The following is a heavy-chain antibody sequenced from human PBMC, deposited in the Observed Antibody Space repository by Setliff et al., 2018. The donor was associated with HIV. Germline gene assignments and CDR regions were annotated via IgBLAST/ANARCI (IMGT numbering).Heavy chain of an antibody. CDR1: GGSISSRSYY. D-gene: IGHD4-17*01. CDR3: ARIYDYGSYYFDY. V-gene: IGHV4-39*01. CDR2: IYYSGST. J-gene: IGHJ4*02. Sequence: PSETLSLTCTVSGGSISSRSYYWGWIRQPPGKGLEWIGSIYYSGSTYYNPSLKSRVTISVDTSKNQFSLKLSSVTAADTAVYYCARIYDYGSYYFDYWGQGTLVTVSS.